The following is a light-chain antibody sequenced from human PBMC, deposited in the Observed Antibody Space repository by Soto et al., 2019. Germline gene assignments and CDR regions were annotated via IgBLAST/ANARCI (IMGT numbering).Light chain of an antibody. V-gene: IGLV4-69*02. CDR1: SRHNSYA. J-gene: IGLJ3*02. CDR2: INNDGSH. CDR3: QTWGTGPWV. Sequence: QPVLTQSPSASASLGASVKLTCTLSSRHNSYAIAWHQQQPEKGPRYVMKINNDGSHIKGDGIPDRFSGSSSGAERYLTISSLQSEDEADYYCQTWGTGPWVFGGGTKVTVL.